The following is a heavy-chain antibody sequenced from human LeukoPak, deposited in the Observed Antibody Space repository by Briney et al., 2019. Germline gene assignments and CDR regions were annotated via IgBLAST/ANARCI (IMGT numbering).Heavy chain of an antibody. D-gene: IGHD5-12*01. CDR3: ARDGGSRFGGALVATSYGMDV. Sequence: ASVKVSCKASGYTFTSYGISWVRQAPGQGLEWMGWISAYNGNTNYAQELQGRVTMTTDTSTSTAYMELRSLRSDDTAVYYSARDGGSRFGGALVATSYGMDVWGQGTTVTVSS. CDR2: ISAYNGNT. J-gene: IGHJ6*02. CDR1: GYTFTSYG. V-gene: IGHV1-18*01.